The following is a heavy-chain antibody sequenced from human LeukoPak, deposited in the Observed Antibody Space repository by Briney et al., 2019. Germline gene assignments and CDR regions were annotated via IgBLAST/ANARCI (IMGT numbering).Heavy chain of an antibody. J-gene: IGHJ4*02. CDR3: ARHRGYCSSTSCYPYYFDY. D-gene: IGHD2-2*01. CDR1: GFTFSRYE. V-gene: IGHV3-48*03. CDR2: ISRSGDTI. Sequence: GGSLRLSCAASGFTFSRYEMNWVRQAPGKGLEWVSYISRSGDTIYFADSVKGRFTISRDNAKNSLYLQMSSLRAEDTAVYYCARHRGYCSSTSCYPYYFDYWGQGTLVTVSS.